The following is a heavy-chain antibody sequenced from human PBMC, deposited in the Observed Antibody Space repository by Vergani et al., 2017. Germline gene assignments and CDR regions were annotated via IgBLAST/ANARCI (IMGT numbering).Heavy chain of an antibody. CDR3: SRMRRYCSSTGCRMVAFDI. V-gene: IGHV2-5*01. CDR2: LYWNDDQ. D-gene: IGHD2-2*01. CDR1: GFSLNTRGVS. Sequence: QITVKESGPTLVKPTQTLTLTCTFSGFSLNTRGVSVAWIGPPPGKALDGLALLYWNDDQHYSPSLKNRVTITKDTSKNQVVLTVTNMNPVDTATYYCSRMRRYCSSTGCRMVAFDIWGQGSIVSLSS. J-gene: IGHJ3*02.